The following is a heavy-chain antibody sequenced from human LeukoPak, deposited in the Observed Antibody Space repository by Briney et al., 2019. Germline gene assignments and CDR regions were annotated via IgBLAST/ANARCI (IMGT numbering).Heavy chain of an antibody. V-gene: IGHV1-2*02. Sequence: ASVKVSCKASGYTFSGYYIHWVRQAPGQGLEWMGWIKPDSGDTHYVQKFQGRVTMTTDTSTSTAYMELRSLRSDDTAVYYCARYIAAAASDSFDIWGQGTMVTVSS. CDR1: GYTFSGYY. D-gene: IGHD6-13*01. CDR2: IKPDSGDT. CDR3: ARYIAAAASDSFDI. J-gene: IGHJ3*02.